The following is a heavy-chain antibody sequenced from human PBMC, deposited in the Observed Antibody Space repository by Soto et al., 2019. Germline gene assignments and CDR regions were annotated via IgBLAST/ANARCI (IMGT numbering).Heavy chain of an antibody. CDR1: GGTFSSYA. CDR2: IIAIFGTT. V-gene: IGHV1-69*05. D-gene: IGHD3-9*01. Sequence: SVKVSCKASGGTFSSYAISWVRQAPGQGLEWMGWIIAIFGTTNYSQKFQGRVTITRDASTSTAYMELSSLRSEDTAVYYCASVLRYFDWLYYWGQGTLVTVSS. CDR3: ASVLRYFDWLYY. J-gene: IGHJ4*02.